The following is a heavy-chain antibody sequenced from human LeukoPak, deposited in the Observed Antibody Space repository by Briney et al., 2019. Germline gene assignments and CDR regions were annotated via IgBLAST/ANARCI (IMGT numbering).Heavy chain of an antibody. D-gene: IGHD3-3*01. Sequence: GGSLRLSCAASGFTVSSNYMSWVRQAPGKGLGWVSVIYSGGSTYYADSVKGRFTISRDNSKNTLYLQMNSLRAEDTAVYYCARDRDDFWSGYFYYWGQGTLVTVSS. CDR1: GFTVSSNY. CDR3: ARDRDDFWSGYFYY. V-gene: IGHV3-53*01. J-gene: IGHJ4*02. CDR2: IYSGGST.